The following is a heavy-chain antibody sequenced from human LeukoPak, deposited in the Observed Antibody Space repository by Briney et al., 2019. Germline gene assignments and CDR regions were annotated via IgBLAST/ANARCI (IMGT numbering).Heavy chain of an antibody. CDR1: GGTFSSYA. Sequence: ASVKVPCKASGGTFSSYAISWVRQAPGQGLEWMGGIIPIFGTANYAQKFQGRVTITTDESTSTAYMELSSLRSEDTAVYYCASNNCSSTSCYTRDYYYMDVWGKGTTVTVSS. V-gene: IGHV1-69*05. D-gene: IGHD2-2*02. CDR2: IIPIFGTA. CDR3: ASNNCSSTSCYTRDYYYMDV. J-gene: IGHJ6*03.